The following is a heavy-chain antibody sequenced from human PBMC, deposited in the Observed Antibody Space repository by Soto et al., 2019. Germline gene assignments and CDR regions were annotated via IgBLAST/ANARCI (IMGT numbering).Heavy chain of an antibody. Sequence: PGGSLRLSCAASGFTFSGYAMHWVRQAPGKGLEYVSAISSNGGSTYYADSVKGRFTISRDNSKNTLYLQMSSLRAEDTAVYYCVKGGDILNAGGEDYYYGMDVWGQGTTVTVSS. J-gene: IGHJ6*02. D-gene: IGHD3-9*01. CDR1: GFTFSGYA. CDR3: VKGGDILNAGGEDYYYGMDV. CDR2: ISSNGGST. V-gene: IGHV3-64D*06.